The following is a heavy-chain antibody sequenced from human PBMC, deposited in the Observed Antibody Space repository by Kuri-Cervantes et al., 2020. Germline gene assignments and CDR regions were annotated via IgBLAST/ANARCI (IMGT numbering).Heavy chain of an antibody. V-gene: IGHV4-31*03. CDR2: IYYSGST. CDR1: GGSISSGGYY. Sequence: SETLSLTCTVSGGSISSGGYYRSWIRQHPGKGLEWIGYIYYSGSTYYNPSLKSRVTISVDTSKNQFSLKLSSVTAADTAVYYCAWSSAGYYGMDVWGQGTTVTVSS. CDR3: AWSSAGYYGMDV. D-gene: IGHD6-19*01. J-gene: IGHJ6*02.